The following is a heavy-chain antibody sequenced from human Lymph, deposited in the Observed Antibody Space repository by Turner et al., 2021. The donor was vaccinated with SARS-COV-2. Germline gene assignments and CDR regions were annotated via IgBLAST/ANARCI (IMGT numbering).Heavy chain of an antibody. D-gene: IGHD3-9*01. V-gene: IGHV1-8*01. CDR1: VYTFTSYD. Sequence: QVQLVQSGAEVKMPGASVKVSCKASVYTFTSYDINWVRQATGQGLGWMGWMNPNSGNTGYAQKFQGRVTMTRNTSISTAYMELSSLRSEDTAVYYCARGAQLTVWFDPWGQGTLVTVSS. CDR3: ARGAQLTVWFDP. CDR2: MNPNSGNT. J-gene: IGHJ5*02.